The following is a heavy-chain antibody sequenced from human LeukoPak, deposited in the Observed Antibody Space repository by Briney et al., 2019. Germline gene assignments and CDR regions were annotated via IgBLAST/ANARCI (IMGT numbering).Heavy chain of an antibody. CDR1: GYTFTGYY. V-gene: IGHV1-2*02. CDR2: INPNSGGT. CDR3: ASPIVGATSYYYYGMDV. J-gene: IGHJ6*02. Sequence: ASVKVSCKASGYTFTGYYMHWVRQAPGQGLEWMGWINPNSGGTNYAQKFQGRVNMTRDTSISTAYMELSRLRSDDTAVYYCASPIVGATSYYYYGMDVWGQGTTVTVSS. D-gene: IGHD1-26*01.